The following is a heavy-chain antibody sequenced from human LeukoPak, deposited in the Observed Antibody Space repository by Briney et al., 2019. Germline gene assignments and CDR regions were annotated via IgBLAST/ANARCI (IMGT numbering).Heavy chain of an antibody. CDR3: AKGTSGWSIDY. CDR1: GFTFSTYA. V-gene: IGHV3-23*01. CDR2: FSATDGST. J-gene: IGHJ4*02. Sequence: GGSLRLSCAASGFTFSTYAMTWVRQAPGKGLEWVSAFSATDGSTQYADSVKGRFTISIDTTTTTLLLQMNSLRAEDTAVYYCAKGTSGWSIDYWGQGTLVTVSS. D-gene: IGHD6-19*01.